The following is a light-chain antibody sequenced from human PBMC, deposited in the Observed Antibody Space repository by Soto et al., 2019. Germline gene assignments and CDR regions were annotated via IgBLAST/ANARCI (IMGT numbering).Light chain of an antibody. V-gene: IGLV3-21*02. Sequence: SYVLTQPPSVSVAPGQTARIPCGGSNIGTKPVHWYQQKPGQAPMLVVYDDNDRPSGIPERLSGSNSGDTATLTINRVEAGDEADYYCQVWDSSGDQYVFGPGTKLTVL. CDR1: NIGTKP. J-gene: IGLJ1*01. CDR2: DDN. CDR3: QVWDSSGDQYV.